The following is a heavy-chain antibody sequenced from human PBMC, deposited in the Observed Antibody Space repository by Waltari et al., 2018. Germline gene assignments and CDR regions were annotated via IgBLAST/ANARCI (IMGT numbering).Heavy chain of an antibody. CDR3: AREVGSFDL. CDR1: GGSISSSSYY. V-gene: IGHV4-39*07. D-gene: IGHD1-26*01. J-gene: IGHJ3*01. Sequence: QLQLQESGPGLVKPSETLSLTCTVSGGSISSSSYYWGWIRQPPGQGLEWLGSIYYSGSTYYNPYLKSRVTISVDTSKNQFSLKLSSVTAAYTSVYYCAREVGSFDLWGQGTMVTVSS. CDR2: IYYSGST.